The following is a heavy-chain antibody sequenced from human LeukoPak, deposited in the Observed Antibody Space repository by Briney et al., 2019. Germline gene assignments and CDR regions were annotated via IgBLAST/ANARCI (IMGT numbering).Heavy chain of an antibody. CDR1: GGSISSSSYY. Sequence: SETLSLTCTVSGGSISSSSYYWGWIRQPPGKGLEWIASIYYSGSTYYNPSLKSRVTISVDTSKNQFSLRLSSVTAAYTAVYYCANNWGGDEYYFDYWGQGSLVAVSS. CDR2: IYYSGST. D-gene: IGHD7-27*01. V-gene: IGHV4-39*01. J-gene: IGHJ4*02. CDR3: ANNWGGDEYYFDY.